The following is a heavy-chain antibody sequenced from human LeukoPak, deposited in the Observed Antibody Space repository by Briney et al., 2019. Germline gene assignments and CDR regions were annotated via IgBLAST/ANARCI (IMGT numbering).Heavy chain of an antibody. D-gene: IGHD2-2*01. Sequence: GESLKISCKGSGYSFTSDWISWVRQMPGKGLEWMGRIDPSDSYTNYSPSFQGHVTISADKAISTAYLQWSSLKASDTAMYYCARYCSSTSCPNDYWGQGTLVTVSS. J-gene: IGHJ4*02. CDR3: ARYCSSTSCPNDY. CDR2: IDPSDSYT. CDR1: GYSFTSDW. V-gene: IGHV5-10-1*01.